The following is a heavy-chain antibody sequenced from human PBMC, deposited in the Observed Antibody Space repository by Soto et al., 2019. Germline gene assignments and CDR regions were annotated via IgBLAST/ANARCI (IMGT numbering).Heavy chain of an antibody. CDR1: GVAIRSYF. D-gene: IGHD2-2*02. V-gene: IGHV4-59*12. Sequence: PSETLSLTCTVSGVAIRSYFWSWIRQPPGKGLEWIGSIYYTADTKYNPSLKSRATISVDTSKNQFSLKLSSVTAADTAVYYCARMRLVVVPAAIKAHFYYWGQGTLVTVSS. CDR3: ARMRLVVVPAAIKAHFYY. CDR2: IYYTADT. J-gene: IGHJ4*02.